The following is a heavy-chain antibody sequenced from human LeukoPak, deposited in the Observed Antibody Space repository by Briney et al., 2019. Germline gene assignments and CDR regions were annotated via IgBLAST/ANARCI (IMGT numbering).Heavy chain of an antibody. D-gene: IGHD3-16*01. V-gene: IGHV4-59*11. J-gene: IGHJ4*02. CDR1: GGSITSHY. CDR3: SRSGFPYVWGPY. CDR2: IFYSGST. Sequence: SETLSLTCTVSGGSITSHYYSWIRQPPGKGLEWIGHIFYSGSTKYNPSLNSRVTISLDTSKNQCSLNLDSVTDADTAVHYCSRSGFPYVWGPYWGQGTLATVSS.